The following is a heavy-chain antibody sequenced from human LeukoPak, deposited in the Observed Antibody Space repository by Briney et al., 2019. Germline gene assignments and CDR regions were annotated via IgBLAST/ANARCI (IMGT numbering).Heavy chain of an antibody. D-gene: IGHD1-26*01. CDR2: IYHSGST. V-gene: IGHV4-30-2*01. J-gene: IGHJ5*02. CDR3: ARYELGFDP. CDR1: GGSISSGGYY. Sequence: SETLSLTCTVSGGSISSGGYYWSWIRQPPGKGLEWIGYIYHSGSTYYNPSLKSRVTISVDRSKNQFSLKLSSVTAADTAVYYCARYELGFDPWGQGTLVTVSS.